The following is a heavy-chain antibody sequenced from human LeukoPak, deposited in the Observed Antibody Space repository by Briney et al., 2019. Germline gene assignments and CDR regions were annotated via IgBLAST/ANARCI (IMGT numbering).Heavy chain of an antibody. CDR1: GFTFSSYS. J-gene: IGHJ4*02. Sequence: GGSLRLSCAASGFTFSSYSMNWVRQAPGKGLEWVSSISSSSSYIYYADSVKGRFTISRDNAKNSLYLQMNSLRAEDTAVYYCARGGLESSGFDYWGKGTLVTVSS. D-gene: IGHD6-19*01. V-gene: IGHV3-21*01. CDR3: ARGGLESSGFDY. CDR2: ISSSSSYI.